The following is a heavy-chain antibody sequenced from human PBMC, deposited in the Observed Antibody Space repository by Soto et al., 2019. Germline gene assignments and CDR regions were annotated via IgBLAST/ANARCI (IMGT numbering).Heavy chain of an antibody. J-gene: IGHJ5*02. Sequence: PGGSLRLSCAASGFTFDDYAMHWVRQAPGKGLEWVSGISWNSGSIGYADSVKGRFTISRDNAKNSLYLQMNSLRAEDTALYYCAKDSAARTHSGFDPWGQGTLVTVSS. V-gene: IGHV3-9*01. CDR3: AKDSAARTHSGFDP. D-gene: IGHD6-13*01. CDR2: ISWNSGSI. CDR1: GFTFDDYA.